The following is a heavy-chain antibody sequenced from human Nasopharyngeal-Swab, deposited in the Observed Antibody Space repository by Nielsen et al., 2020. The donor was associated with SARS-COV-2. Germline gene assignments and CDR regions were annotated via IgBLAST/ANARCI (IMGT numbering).Heavy chain of an antibody. CDR2: MHPNSGNT. D-gene: IGHD3-10*01. Sequence: ASVKVSCKASGYTFTSYDINWVRQASGQGLEWMGWMHPNSGNTGYAQKFQGRVTMTRSTSISTAYMELSSLRSEDTAVYYCARRFGFGDYYYYYYGMDVWGQGTTVTVSS. CDR1: GYTFTSYD. V-gene: IGHV1-8*01. CDR3: ARRFGFGDYYYYYYGMDV. J-gene: IGHJ6*02.